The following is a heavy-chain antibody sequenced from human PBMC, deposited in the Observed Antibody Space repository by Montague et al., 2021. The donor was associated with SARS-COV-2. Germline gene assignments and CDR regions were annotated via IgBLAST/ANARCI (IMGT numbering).Heavy chain of an antibody. D-gene: IGHD2-21*02. CDR2: IYYSGST. V-gene: IGHV4-31*03. Sequence: TLSLTCTVSGGSISSGGYYWSWIRQHPGKGLEWIGCIYYSGSTYYNPSLKSRVTISVDTSKNQFSLKLSSVAAADTAVYYCARVHIVVVTAMRYFDLWGRGTLVTVSS. CDR1: GGSISSGGYY. CDR3: ARVHIVVVTAMRYFDL. J-gene: IGHJ2*01.